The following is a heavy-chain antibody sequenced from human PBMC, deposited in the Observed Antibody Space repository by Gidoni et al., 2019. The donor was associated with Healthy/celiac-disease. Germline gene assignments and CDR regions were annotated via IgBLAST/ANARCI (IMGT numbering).Heavy chain of an antibody. V-gene: IGHV4-39*01. CDR2: IYYSGST. CDR3: ARQLVGATSDYYYGMDV. CDR1: GGSISSSSYY. Sequence: QLQLQEPGPGLVKPSATLSLTCTVSGGSISSSSYYWGWIRQPPGKGLEWIGSIYYSGSTYYNPSLKSRVTISVDTSKNQFSLKLSSVTAADTAVYYCARQLVGATSDYYYGMDVWGQGTTVTVSS. J-gene: IGHJ6*02. D-gene: IGHD1-26*01.